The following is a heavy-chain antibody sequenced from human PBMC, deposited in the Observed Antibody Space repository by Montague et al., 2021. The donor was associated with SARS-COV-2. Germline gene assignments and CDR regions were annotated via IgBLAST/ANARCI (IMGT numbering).Heavy chain of an antibody. CDR3: ARLRDGVVPYPILGVGPYYSYYYMDX. V-gene: IGHV4-34*01. CDR1: GTSFSGYY. Sequence: SETLSLTCAVHGTSFSGYYWNWIRQPPGKGLEWIGEINHGGSTKYSPSLKSRLTISADTSKNQFSLKLTSVAAADTAVYYCARLRDGVVPYPILGVGPYYSYYYMDXWGRGTTVTVSS. J-gene: IGHJ6*03. D-gene: IGHD3-10*01. CDR2: INHGGST.